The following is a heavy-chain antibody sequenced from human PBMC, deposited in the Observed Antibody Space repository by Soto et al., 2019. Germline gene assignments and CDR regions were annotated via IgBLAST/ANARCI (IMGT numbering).Heavy chain of an antibody. CDR3: ASGLRLLDAFDS. Sequence: ASVKVSFKASGYTFTSYYMHWVRQAPGQGLEWMGIINPSGGSTSYAQKFQGRVTMTRDTSTSTVYMELSSLRSEDTAVYYCASGLRLLDAFDSWGKGTMVTVSS. CDR2: INPSGGST. CDR1: GYTFTSYY. V-gene: IGHV1-46*03. D-gene: IGHD5-12*01. J-gene: IGHJ3*02.